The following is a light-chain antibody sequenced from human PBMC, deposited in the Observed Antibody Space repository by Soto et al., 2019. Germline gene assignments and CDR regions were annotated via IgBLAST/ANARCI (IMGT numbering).Light chain of an antibody. CDR2: DVN. J-gene: IGLJ1*01. CDR3: SSYTSSSTLYV. CDR1: SSDIGGYNY. V-gene: IGLV2-14*01. Sequence: QSALTHPASVSGSPGQSITISCTGTSSDIGGYNYVSWYQQHPGKAPKLMIYDVNNRPSGVSDRFSGSKSGNTASLTISGLQAEDEADYFCSSYTSSSTLYVFGAGTKVTVL.